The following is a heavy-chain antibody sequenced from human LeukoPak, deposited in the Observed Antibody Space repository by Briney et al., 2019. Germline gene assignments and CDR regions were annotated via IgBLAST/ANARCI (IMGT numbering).Heavy chain of an antibody. CDR1: GYTFTSYD. D-gene: IGHD3-22*01. Sequence: ASVKVSCKASGYTFTSYDIHWVRQATGQGLEWMGWMNPNSGNTGYAQKFQGRVTMTRNTSISTAYMELSSLRSEDTAVYYCARDYYYDSSMYYFDYWGQGTLVTVSS. CDR3: ARDYYYDSSMYYFDY. CDR2: MNPNSGNT. V-gene: IGHV1-8*01. J-gene: IGHJ4*02.